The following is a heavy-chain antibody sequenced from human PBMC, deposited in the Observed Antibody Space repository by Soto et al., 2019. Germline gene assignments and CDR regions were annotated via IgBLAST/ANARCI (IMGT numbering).Heavy chain of an antibody. D-gene: IGHD3-10*01. CDR1: GLTFSRFA. Sequence: EVQVLQSGGGLVQPGGSLRLSCAASGLTFSRFAMSWVRQAPGKGLEWVATIHGSGAITNYADSVRGRFTISRDNSKDTMYLQLNILRVEDTAVYYCAKDKGPGSYTNWCFDVWGRGTLVTVSS. CDR2: IHGSGAIT. V-gene: IGHV3-23*01. J-gene: IGHJ2*01. CDR3: AKDKGPGSYTNWCFDV.